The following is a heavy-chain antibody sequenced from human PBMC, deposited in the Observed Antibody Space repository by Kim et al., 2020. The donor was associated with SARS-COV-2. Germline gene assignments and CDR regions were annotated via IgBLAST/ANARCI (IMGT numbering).Heavy chain of an antibody. J-gene: IGHJ6*02. V-gene: IGHV3-21*01. Sequence: GGSLRLSCAASGFTFSRYSMNWVRQAPGKGLEWVSSISSSGSYMYYADSVKGRFTISRDNAKNSLYLQMNTLRAEDTSVYYCARDRTSGTQKGLDVWGRGTPVTVSS. CDR1: GFTFSRYS. D-gene: IGHD1-1*01. CDR2: ISSSGSYM. CDR3: ARDRTSGTQKGLDV.